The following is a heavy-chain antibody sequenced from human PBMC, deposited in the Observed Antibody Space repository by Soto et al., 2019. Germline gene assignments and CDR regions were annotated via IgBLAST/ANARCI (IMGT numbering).Heavy chain of an antibody. CDR3: ARGRVVVPAAMFWFDP. Sequence: SETLSLTCAVYGGSFSGYYWSWIRQPPGKGLEWIGEINHSGSTNYNPSLKSRVTISVDTSKNQFSLKLSSVTAADTAVYYCARGRVVVPAAMFWFDPWGQGTLVTVSS. J-gene: IGHJ5*02. D-gene: IGHD2-2*01. CDR2: INHSGST. V-gene: IGHV4-34*01. CDR1: GGSFSGYY.